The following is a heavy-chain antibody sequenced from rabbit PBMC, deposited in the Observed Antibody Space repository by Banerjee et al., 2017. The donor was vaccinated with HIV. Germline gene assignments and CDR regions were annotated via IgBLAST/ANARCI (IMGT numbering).Heavy chain of an antibody. J-gene: IGHJ4*01. CDR2: IYNGDGST. Sequence: QEQLEESGGGLVKPEGSLTLTCKASGFDFSSTVMSCVRQAPGKGLEWIGCIYNGDGSTYYATWAKGRFTISKTSSTTVTLQMTSLTAADTATYFCARGYSYGVAAYGWGYYFNLWGQGTLVTVS. CDR3: ARGYSYGVAAYGWGYYFNL. D-gene: IGHD6-1*01. V-gene: IGHV1S45*01. CDR1: GFDFSSTV.